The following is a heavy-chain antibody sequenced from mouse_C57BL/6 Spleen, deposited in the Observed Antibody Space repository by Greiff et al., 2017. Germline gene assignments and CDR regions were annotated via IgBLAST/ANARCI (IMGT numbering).Heavy chain of an antibody. D-gene: IGHD1-1*01. J-gene: IGHJ4*01. CDR2: IRNTANGYTT. CDR1: GFTFTDYY. Sequence: EVQGVESGGGLVQPGGSLSLSCAASGFTFTDYYMSWVRQPPGKALEWLGFIRNTANGYTTEYSASVKGRFTISRDNSQSILYLQMNALGAEDSATYYCARSLHTGYARDYWGQGTSVTVSS. CDR3: ARSLHTGYARDY. V-gene: IGHV7-3*01.